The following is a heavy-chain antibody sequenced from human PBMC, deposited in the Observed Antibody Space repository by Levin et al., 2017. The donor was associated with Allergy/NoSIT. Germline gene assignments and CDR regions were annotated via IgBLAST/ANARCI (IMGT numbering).Heavy chain of an antibody. CDR1: GFTFSSYG. V-gene: IGHV3-30*03. Sequence: GGSLRLSCAASGFTFSSYGMHWVRQAPGKGLEWVAVISYDGSNKYYADSVKGRFTISRDNSKNTLYLQMNSLRDEDTAVYYCARAWDYWGQGTLVTVSS. J-gene: IGHJ4*02. CDR2: ISYDGSNK. CDR3: ARAWDY.